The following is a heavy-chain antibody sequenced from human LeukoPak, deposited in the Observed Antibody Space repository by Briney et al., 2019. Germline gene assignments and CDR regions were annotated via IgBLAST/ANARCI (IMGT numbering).Heavy chain of an antibody. CDR1: GFTVSSNY. CDR3: AKAAAAPGFDF. J-gene: IGHJ4*02. D-gene: IGHD6-13*01. Sequence: GGSLRLSCAASGFTVSSNYMSWVRQAPGKGLEWVSVIYSGGSTYYADSVKGRFTISRDNSKNTIYLQMNSLRAEDTALYYCAKAAAAPGFDFWGQGTLVTVSS. CDR2: IYSGGST. V-gene: IGHV3-53*01.